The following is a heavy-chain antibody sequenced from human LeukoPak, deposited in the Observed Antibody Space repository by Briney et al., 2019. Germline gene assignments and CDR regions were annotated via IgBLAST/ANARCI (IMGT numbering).Heavy chain of an antibody. D-gene: IGHD6-13*01. CDR3: AKGSLGSWYYFDY. V-gene: IGHV3-23*01. Sequence: GGSLRLSCAASGFTFGSSAMSWVRQAPGKGPEWVSTFSRSGPDTYFADSVKGRFTIFRDNSKNTLYLQMNSLRAEDTAVYYCAKGSLGSWYYFDYWGQGTLVTVSS. J-gene: IGHJ4*02. CDR1: GFTFGSSA. CDR2: FSRSGPDT.